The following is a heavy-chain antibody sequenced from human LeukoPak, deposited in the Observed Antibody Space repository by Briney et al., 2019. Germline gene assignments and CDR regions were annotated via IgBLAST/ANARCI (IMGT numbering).Heavy chain of an antibody. CDR2: INHSGST. CDR3: ARLRGRRAGYSSSWTSCFDY. J-gene: IGHJ4*02. V-gene: IGHV4-34*01. Sequence: SETLSLTCAVYGGSFSGYYWSWIRQPPGKGLEWIGEINHSGSTNYNPSLKSRVTISVDTSKNQFSLKLSSVTAADTAVYYCARLRGRRAGYSSSWTSCFDYWGQGTLVTVSS. CDR1: GGSFSGYY. D-gene: IGHD6-13*01.